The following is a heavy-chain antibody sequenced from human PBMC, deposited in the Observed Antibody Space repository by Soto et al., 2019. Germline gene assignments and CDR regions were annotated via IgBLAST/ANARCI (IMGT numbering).Heavy chain of an antibody. CDR3: ARYCSGGSCYLTENDYYGMDV. J-gene: IGHJ6*04. V-gene: IGHV1-69*01. D-gene: IGHD2-15*01. Sequence: QVQLVQSGAEVKKPGSSVKVSCKASGGTFSSYAISWVRQAPGQGLEWMGGIIPIFGTANYAQKFQGRVTITADESTSTAYMELSSLRSEDTDVYYCARYCSGGSCYLTENDYYGMDVWGKGTTVTVSS. CDR2: IIPIFGTA. CDR1: GGTFSSYA.